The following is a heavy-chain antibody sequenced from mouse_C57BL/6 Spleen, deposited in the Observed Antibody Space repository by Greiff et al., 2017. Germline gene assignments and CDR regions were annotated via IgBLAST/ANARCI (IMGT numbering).Heavy chain of an antibody. CDR2: ISYDGSN. CDR1: GYSITSGYY. D-gene: IGHD2-4*01. CDR3: ARDYDYDGGYAMGD. Sequence: EVKLVESGPGLVKPSQSLSLTCSVTGYSITSGYYWNWIRQFPGNKLEWMGYISYDGSNNYNPSLKNRISITRDTSKNQFFLKLNSVTTEDTATYYCARDYDYDGGYAMGDWVKEPQSPSPQ. J-gene: IGHJ4*01. V-gene: IGHV3-6*01.